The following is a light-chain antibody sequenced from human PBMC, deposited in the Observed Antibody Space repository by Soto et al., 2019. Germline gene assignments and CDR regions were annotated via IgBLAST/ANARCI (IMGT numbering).Light chain of an antibody. CDR2: AAS. CDR3: QQYVNWPFYT. Sequence: EIVMTQSASTLSGSPGERATLSWWASQSVYSNLAWYQQKPGQAPRLLIYAASTRATGIPARFSGGGSGTEFTLTISNLQSEDFAVYYCQQYVNWPFYTFGQGTKVDIK. V-gene: IGKV3-15*01. CDR1: QSVYSN. J-gene: IGKJ2*01.